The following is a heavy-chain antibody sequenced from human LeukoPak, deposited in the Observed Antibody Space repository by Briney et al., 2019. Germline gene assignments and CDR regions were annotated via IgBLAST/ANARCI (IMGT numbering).Heavy chain of an antibody. Sequence: PGGSLRLSCAASGFTFSSYSMNWVRQAPGKGLEWVSSISSSSSYIYYADSVKGRFTLSRDNAKNSLYLQMNSLRAEDTAVYYCAGLLAVTTTDEHAFDIWGQGTMVTVSS. J-gene: IGHJ3*02. V-gene: IGHV3-21*01. D-gene: IGHD4-17*01. CDR3: AGLLAVTTTDEHAFDI. CDR1: GFTFSSYS. CDR2: ISSSSSYI.